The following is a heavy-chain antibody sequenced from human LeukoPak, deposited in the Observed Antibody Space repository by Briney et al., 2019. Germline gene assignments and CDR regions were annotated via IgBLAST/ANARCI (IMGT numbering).Heavy chain of an antibody. J-gene: IGHJ2*01. Sequence: GGSLRLSCAASGFTFSSYAMSWVRQALGKGLEWVSALSGGGGSTFYTDSVKGRFTISRDNSKNTLYLQTSSLRAEDTAVYFCAKSSSGLGLNEYFDLWGRGTLVTVSS. D-gene: IGHD2-8*01. CDR2: LSGGGGST. CDR1: GFTFSSYA. CDR3: AKSSSGLGLNEYFDL. V-gene: IGHV3-23*01.